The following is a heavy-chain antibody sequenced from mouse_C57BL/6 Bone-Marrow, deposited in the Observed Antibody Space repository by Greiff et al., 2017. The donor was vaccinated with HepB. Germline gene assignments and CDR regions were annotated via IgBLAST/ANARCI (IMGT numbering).Heavy chain of an antibody. Sequence: EVMLVESGGGLVQPKGSLKLSCAASGFSFNTYAMNWVRQAPGQGLEWVARIRSKSNNYATYYADSVKDRFTISRDDSESMLYLQMNNLKTEDTAMYYCVGHGRESWFDYWGQGTLVTVSA. CDR2: IRSKSNNYAT. J-gene: IGHJ3*01. CDR3: VGHGRESWFDY. D-gene: IGHD4-1*01. V-gene: IGHV10-1*01. CDR1: GFSFNTYA.